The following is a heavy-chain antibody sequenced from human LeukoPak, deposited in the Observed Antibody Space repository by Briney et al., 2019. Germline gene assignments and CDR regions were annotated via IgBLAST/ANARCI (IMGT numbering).Heavy chain of an antibody. CDR1: GFTFRSYA. D-gene: IGHD3-3*01. Sequence: PGGSLRLSCAASGFTFRSYAMTWVRQAPGKGLGWVSGIGGSGGSTSYADSVKGRFTISRDNSKNTLYLQMNSLRAEDAAVYYCAKSLREEWLSYIFGFVDVWGQGTTVIVSS. J-gene: IGHJ6*02. V-gene: IGHV3-23*01. CDR2: IGGSGGST. CDR3: AKSLREEWLSYIFGFVDV.